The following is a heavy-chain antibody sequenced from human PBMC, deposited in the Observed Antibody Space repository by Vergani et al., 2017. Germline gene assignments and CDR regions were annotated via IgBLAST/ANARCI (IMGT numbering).Heavy chain of an antibody. CDR3: ARRGSGNTYYFDY. CDR2: VKWNGDSS. V-gene: IGHV3-20*04. CDR1: GFTFGDYD. J-gene: IGHJ4*02. D-gene: IGHD3-10*01. Sequence: EVQPVESGGGVVRPGGSLRLSCAASGFTFGDYDMNWVRQAPGKGLEWVSRVKWNGDSSVYADSVKGRFTISRDNAKNSLYLQMTSLRAEDTAFYYCARRGSGNTYYFDYWGQGALVTVSS.